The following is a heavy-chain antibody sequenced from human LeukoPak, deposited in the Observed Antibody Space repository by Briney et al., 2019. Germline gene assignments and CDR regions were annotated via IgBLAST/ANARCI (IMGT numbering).Heavy chain of an antibody. CDR2: IYYSGRT. CDR3: ARGGGPLDP. Sequence: SETLSLTCTVSGGSISSYYWSWIRQPPGKGLEWIGYIYYSGRTKYNPSLRGRVTISIDTSKNQLSLKLRSVTAADTAVYYCARGGGPLDPWGQGPLVTVSS. J-gene: IGHJ5*02. D-gene: IGHD3-16*01. V-gene: IGHV4-59*01. CDR1: GGSISSYY.